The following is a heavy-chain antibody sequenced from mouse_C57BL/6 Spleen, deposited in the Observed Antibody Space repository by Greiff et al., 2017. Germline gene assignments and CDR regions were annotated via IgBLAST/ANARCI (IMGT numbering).Heavy chain of an antibody. V-gene: IGHV1-61*01. CDR1: GYTFTSYW. Sequence: QVQLKQPGAELVRPGSSVKLSCKASGYTFTSYWMDWVKQRPGQGLEWIGNIYPSDSETHYNQKFKDKATLTEDKSSSTAYMQLSSLTSEDSAVYYCARGGSSGYWFAYWGQGTLVTVSA. CDR3: ARGGSSGYWFAY. D-gene: IGHD3-2*02. J-gene: IGHJ3*01. CDR2: IYPSDSET.